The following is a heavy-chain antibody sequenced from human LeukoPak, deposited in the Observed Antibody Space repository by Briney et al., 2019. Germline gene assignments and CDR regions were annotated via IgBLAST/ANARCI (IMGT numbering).Heavy chain of an antibody. Sequence: PGGSLRLSCAASGFTLSTYDMHWVRQPTGEGLEWVSIIYRAGDTYYPGSVKGRFTISRDNAKNSLYLQMNSLGAEGTAVYYCAREMSGSNDALDIWGQGTMVTVSS. D-gene: IGHD3-10*01. CDR1: GFTLSTYD. J-gene: IGHJ3*02. CDR2: IYRAGDT. V-gene: IGHV3-13*01. CDR3: AREMSGSNDALDI.